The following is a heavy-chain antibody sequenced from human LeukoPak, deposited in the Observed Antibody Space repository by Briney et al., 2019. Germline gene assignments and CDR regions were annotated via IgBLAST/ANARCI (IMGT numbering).Heavy chain of an antibody. CDR1: GFTFSSYG. CDR3: AKAASPYGSGSYLGDY. J-gene: IGHJ4*02. V-gene: IGHV3-30*18. CDR2: ISYDGSNK. Sequence: TGGSLRLSCAASGFTFSSYGIHWVRQAPGKGLEWVAVISYDGSNKYYADSVKGRFTISRDNSKNTLYLQMNSLRAEDMAVYYCAKAASPYGSGSYLGDYWGQGTLVTVSS. D-gene: IGHD3-10*01.